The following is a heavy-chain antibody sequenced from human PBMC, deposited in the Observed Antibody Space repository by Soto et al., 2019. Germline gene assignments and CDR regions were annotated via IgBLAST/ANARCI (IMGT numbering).Heavy chain of an antibody. CDR1: GVSVSSGSYY. CDR3: AREGIYSGYDQTDY. CDR2: IYYSGST. Sequence: PSETLSLTCTVSGVSVSSGSYYWSWIRQPPGKGLEWIGYIYYSGSTNYNPSLKSRVTISVDTSKNQFSLKLSSVTAADTAVYYCAREGIYSGYDQTDYWGQGTLVTVSS. V-gene: IGHV4-61*01. J-gene: IGHJ4*02. D-gene: IGHD5-12*01.